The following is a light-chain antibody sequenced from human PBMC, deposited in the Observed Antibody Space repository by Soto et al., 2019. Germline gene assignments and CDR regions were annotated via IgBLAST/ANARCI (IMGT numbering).Light chain of an antibody. J-gene: IGKJ1*01. CDR1: HSISNY. CDR2: AAS. V-gene: IGKV1-39*01. Sequence: DIQMSQSPSSLSASVGDRVTITCRASHSISNYLNWYQHKPGKAPKVLIYAASRVQTGVPSRFSGSGSGTDFPLTISSLQPEDFAIYYCQHTYSTPWTFGQGTKVEVK. CDR3: QHTYSTPWT.